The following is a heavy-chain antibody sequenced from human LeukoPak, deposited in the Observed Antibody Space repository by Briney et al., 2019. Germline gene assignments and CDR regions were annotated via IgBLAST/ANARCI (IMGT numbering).Heavy chain of an antibody. D-gene: IGHD6-6*01. V-gene: IGHV1-18*01. CDR3: ARDKLVRGYYYGMDA. J-gene: IGHJ6*02. CDR1: GYTFTSYG. CDR2: ISAYNGNT. Sequence: ASVKVSCKASGYTFTSYGISWVRQAPGQGLEWMGWISAYNGNTNYAQKLQGRVTMTTDTSTSTAYMELRSLRSDDTAVYYCARDKLVRGYYYGMDAWGQGTTVTVSS.